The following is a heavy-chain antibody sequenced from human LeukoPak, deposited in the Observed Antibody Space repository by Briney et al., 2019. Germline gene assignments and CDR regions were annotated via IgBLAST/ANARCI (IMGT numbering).Heavy chain of an antibody. CDR3: ARAFGYCSSTSCRYMDV. Sequence: SVKVSCTASGGTFSSYAISWVRQAPGQGLEWMGRIIPILGIANYAQKFQGRVTIIADKSTSTAYMELSSLRSEDTAVYYCARAFGYCSSTSCRYMDVWGQGTTVTVSS. J-gene: IGHJ6*02. D-gene: IGHD2-2*01. CDR1: GGTFSSYA. V-gene: IGHV1-69*04. CDR2: IIPILGIA.